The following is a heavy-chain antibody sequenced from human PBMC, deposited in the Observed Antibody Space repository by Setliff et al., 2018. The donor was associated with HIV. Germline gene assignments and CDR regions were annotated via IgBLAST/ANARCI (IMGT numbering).Heavy chain of an antibody. CDR3: ARRIDDSGSFPDKNWFDT. V-gene: IGHV4-4*09. Sequence: SETLSLTCTVSGDSISGYSWNWIRQSPGGGLEWIGFIFSSGSTKYNPSLQSRVTMSIDTSKNQFSLRLTSVTAADTAVYYCARRIDDSGSFPDKNWFDTWSQGSLVTVSS. J-gene: IGHJ5*02. CDR2: IFSSGST. CDR1: GDSISGYS. D-gene: IGHD3-10*01.